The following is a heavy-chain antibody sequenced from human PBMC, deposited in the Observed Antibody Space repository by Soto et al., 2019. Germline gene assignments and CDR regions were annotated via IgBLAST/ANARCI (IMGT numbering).Heavy chain of an antibody. V-gene: IGHV3-23*01. J-gene: IGHJ4*02. Sequence: GGSLRLSCAASGFTFSSYAMSWVRQAPGKGLEWVSAISGSGGSTYYADSVKGRFTISRDNSKNTLYLQMNSLRAEDTAVYYCAKDVLDIYYGSGSYQNPLGYWGQGTLVTVSS. CDR2: ISGSGGST. CDR3: AKDVLDIYYGSGSYQNPLGY. CDR1: GFTFSSYA. D-gene: IGHD3-10*01.